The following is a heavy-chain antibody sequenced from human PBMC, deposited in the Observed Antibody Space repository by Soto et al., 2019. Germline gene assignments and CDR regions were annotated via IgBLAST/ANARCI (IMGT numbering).Heavy chain of an antibody. Sequence: GGSLRLSCAASGFTFSSYAMSWVRQAPGKGLEWVSAISGSGGSTYYADSVKGRFTISRDNSKNTLYLQMNSLRAEDTAVYYCAKWGGVGYCGGDCFSSWGQGTLVTVSS. CDR1: GFTFSSYA. J-gene: IGHJ5*02. CDR2: ISGSGGST. CDR3: AKWGGVGYCGGDCFSS. V-gene: IGHV3-23*01. D-gene: IGHD2-21*02.